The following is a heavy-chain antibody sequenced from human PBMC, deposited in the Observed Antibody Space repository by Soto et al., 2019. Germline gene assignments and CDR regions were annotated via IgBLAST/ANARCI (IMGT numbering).Heavy chain of an antibody. Sequence: GGPLRLCCAASGFTFSDYAMNWVRQVPGKGQEWISQIASSGTPIYYADSVRGRFTISRDNAENSLYLQMNSLRDEDTAVYFCTREGIWGQGTLVTVSS. CDR1: GFTFSDYA. CDR3: TREGI. J-gene: IGHJ4*02. CDR2: IASSGTPI. V-gene: IGHV3-48*02.